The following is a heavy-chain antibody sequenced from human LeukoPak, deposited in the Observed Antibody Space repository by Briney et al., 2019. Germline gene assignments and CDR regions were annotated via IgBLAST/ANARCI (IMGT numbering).Heavy chain of an antibody. CDR2: IYYSGST. CDR3: AREPSYYDILTGYSALPGAFDI. J-gene: IGHJ3*02. CDR1: GGSISSSSYY. V-gene: IGHV4-39*07. D-gene: IGHD3-9*01. Sequence: PSETLSLTCTVSGGSISSSSYYWGWFRQPPGKGLEWIGSIYYSGSTDYNPSLKSRVTISVDTSKNQFSLKLSSVTAADTAVYYCAREPSYYDILTGYSALPGAFDIWGQGTMVTVSS.